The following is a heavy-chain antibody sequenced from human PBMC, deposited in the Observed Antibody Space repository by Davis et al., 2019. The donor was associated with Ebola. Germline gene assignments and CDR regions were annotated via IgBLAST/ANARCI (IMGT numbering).Heavy chain of an antibody. D-gene: IGHD2-8*02. J-gene: IGHJ5*02. V-gene: IGHV3-30-3*01. Sequence: GESLKISCAASGFTFSSYAMHWVRQAPGKGLEWVAVISYDGSNKYYADSVKGRFTISRDNSKNTLYLQMNSLRAEDTAVYYCAKDLVLGGWFDPWGQGTLVTVSS. CDR2: ISYDGSNK. CDR3: AKDLVLGGWFDP. CDR1: GFTFSSYA.